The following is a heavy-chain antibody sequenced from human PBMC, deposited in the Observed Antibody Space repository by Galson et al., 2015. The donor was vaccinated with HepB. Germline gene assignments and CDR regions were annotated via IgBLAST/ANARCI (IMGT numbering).Heavy chain of an antibody. Sequence: SLRLSCAASGFTFSSYAMSWVRQAPGKGLEWVSAIGDSGDSAYYADSVKGRFTISRDNSKNTLYLQMNSLRAEDTALYYCVKDGDYDMDDAFDIRGNGTMVTVSS. V-gene: IGHV3-23*01. D-gene: IGHD4-17*01. CDR2: IGDSGDSA. J-gene: IGHJ3*02. CDR1: GFTFSSYA. CDR3: VKDGDYDMDDAFDI.